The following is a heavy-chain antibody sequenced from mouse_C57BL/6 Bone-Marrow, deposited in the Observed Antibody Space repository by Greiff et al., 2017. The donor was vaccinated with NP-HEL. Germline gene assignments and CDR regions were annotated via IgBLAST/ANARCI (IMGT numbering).Heavy chain of an antibody. CDR2: IDPSDSYT. CDR3: ARWDGYYGY. V-gene: IGHV1-50*01. CDR1: GYTFTSYW. Sequence: QVQLQQPGAELVKPGASVKLSCKASGYTFTSYWMQWVQQRPGQGLEWIGEIDPSDSYTNYNPKIKGKATLTVDTSSSPAYMQLRSLTSEDTAVYYCARWDGYYGYWGQGTTLTVSS. J-gene: IGHJ2*01. D-gene: IGHD2-3*01.